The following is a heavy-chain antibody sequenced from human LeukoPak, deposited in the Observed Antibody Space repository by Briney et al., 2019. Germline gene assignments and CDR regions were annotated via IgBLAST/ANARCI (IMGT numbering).Heavy chain of an antibody. CDR2: IKQDGSEK. D-gene: IGHD6-13*01. V-gene: IGHV3-7*01. CDR3: ARAQPDTGYSSSWYEEYYMDV. CDR1: GFTFSSYW. Sequence: GGSLRLSCAASGFTFSSYWMSWVRQAPGKGLEWVANIKQDGSEKYYVDSVKGRFTISRDNAKNSLYLQMNSLRDEDTAVYYCARAQPDTGYSSSWYEEYYMDVWGKGTTVTVSS. J-gene: IGHJ6*03.